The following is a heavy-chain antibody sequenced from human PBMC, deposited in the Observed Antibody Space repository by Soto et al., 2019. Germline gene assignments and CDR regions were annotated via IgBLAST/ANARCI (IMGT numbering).Heavy chain of an antibody. D-gene: IGHD1-26*01. V-gene: IGHV3-30*18. J-gene: IGHJ4*02. CDR2: ISYDGNKI. CDR1: GFTLSRHG. CDR3: AKDKISGAPATYFDY. Sequence: GGSLRLSCEASGFTLSRHGMHWVRQAPGKGLEWVALISYDGNKIHYGDSVKGRFTISRDTSKNTLYLQMNSLRVGDTAVYYCAKDKISGAPATYFDYWGQGTQVTVSS.